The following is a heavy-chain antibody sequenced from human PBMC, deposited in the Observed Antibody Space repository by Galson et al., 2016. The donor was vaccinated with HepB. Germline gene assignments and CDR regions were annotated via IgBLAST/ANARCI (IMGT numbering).Heavy chain of an antibody. Sequence: SETLSLTCTVSGGSISSSSYYWSWIRQPPGKGLEWIAYIYYSGSTNQNPSLKSRVTISVDTSKNQFSLQLRSVTAADTAVYYCARDRGSAAGFDYWGQGTLVTVSS. D-gene: IGHD6-13*01. V-gene: IGHV4-61*01. CDR1: GGSISSSSYY. CDR2: IYYSGST. CDR3: ARDRGSAAGFDY. J-gene: IGHJ4*02.